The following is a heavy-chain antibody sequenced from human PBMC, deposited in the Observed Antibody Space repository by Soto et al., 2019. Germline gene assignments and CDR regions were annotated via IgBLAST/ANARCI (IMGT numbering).Heavy chain of an antibody. J-gene: IGHJ4*02. V-gene: IGHV3-48*02. CDR1: GFTFSPYA. CDR2: ISMSGSTI. Sequence: PGGSLRLSCAASGFTFSPYAMNWVRQAPGKGLEWVSYISMSGSTIHYADSVKGRFTISRDDAKNLLYLQMNSLRDEDTAVYYCARDYSSYGPFDYWGQGTLVTVSS. CDR3: ARDYSSYGPFDY. D-gene: IGHD5-18*01.